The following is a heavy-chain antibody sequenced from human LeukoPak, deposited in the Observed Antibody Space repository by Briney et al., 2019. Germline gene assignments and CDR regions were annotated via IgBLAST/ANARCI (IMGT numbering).Heavy chain of an antibody. Sequence: PSETLSLTCAVYGGSFSGYYWSWIRQPPGKGLEWLGEINHSGSTNYNPSLKSRVTISVDTSKNQFSLRLSSVTAADTAVYYCARGGGTTVTTRHAGGFDIWGQGTMVTVSS. CDR2: INHSGST. J-gene: IGHJ3*02. D-gene: IGHD4-17*01. V-gene: IGHV4-34*01. CDR3: ARGGGTTVTTRHAGGFDI. CDR1: GGSFSGYY.